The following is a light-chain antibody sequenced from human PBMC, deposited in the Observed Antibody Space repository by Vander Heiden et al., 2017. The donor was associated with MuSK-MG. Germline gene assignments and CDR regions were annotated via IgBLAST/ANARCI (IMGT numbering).Light chain of an antibody. CDR3: QQSDSTPYT. V-gene: IGKV1-39*01. CDR1: QSISSY. J-gene: IGKJ2*01. Sequence: QIPQPPSSLSASVGDRVTITCRASQSISSYLNWYQQKPGKAPKLLIYAASSLQSGVPSRFSGSGSGTDFTLTISSLQPEDFATYYCQQSDSTPYTFGQGTKLEIK. CDR2: AAS.